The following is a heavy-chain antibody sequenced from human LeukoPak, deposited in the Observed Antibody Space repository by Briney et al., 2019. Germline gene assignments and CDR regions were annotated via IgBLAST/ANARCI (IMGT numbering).Heavy chain of an antibody. V-gene: IGHV3-21*01. J-gene: IGHJ4*02. CDR2: ISSTSSLI. CDR1: GFTFSSYN. Sequence: GGSLRLSCAVSGFTFSSYNMNWVRQAPGKGLEWVSSISSTSSLIWYADSLKGRFTISRENAKNSLFLQMDSLRVEDTAVYYCARYNSGWNDYWGQGTLVTVSS. CDR3: ARYNSGWNDY. D-gene: IGHD6-19*01.